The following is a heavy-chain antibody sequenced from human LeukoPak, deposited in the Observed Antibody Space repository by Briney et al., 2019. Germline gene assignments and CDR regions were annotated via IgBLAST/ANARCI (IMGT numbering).Heavy chain of an antibody. V-gene: IGHV3-66*01. CDR2: IYAGGST. CDR1: GFTVSSTY. CDR3: SGSGSYYSDY. Sequence: GGSLRLSCAASGFTVSSTYMSWVRQAPGKGLEWVSVIYAGGSTYYADSVKGRFTSSRDNSKNTLYLQMNSLRAEDTAVYYCSGSGSYYSDYWGQGTLVTVSS. D-gene: IGHD3-10*01. J-gene: IGHJ4*02.